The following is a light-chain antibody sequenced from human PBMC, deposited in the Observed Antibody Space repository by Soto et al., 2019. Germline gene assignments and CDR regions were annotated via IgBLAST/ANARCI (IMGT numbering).Light chain of an antibody. CDR1: QSVTTGY. V-gene: IGKV3-20*01. CDR2: GIS. CDR3: QDYGTPGT. Sequence: ENVLAQSPGTLSLSPGERATLSCRASQSVTTGYFAWYQQKPGQAPRLLIYGISARAPGIPDRFSASGSGTDFTLTISRLEPEDSAVYYCQDYGTPGTFGQGNMVEIK. J-gene: IGKJ1*01.